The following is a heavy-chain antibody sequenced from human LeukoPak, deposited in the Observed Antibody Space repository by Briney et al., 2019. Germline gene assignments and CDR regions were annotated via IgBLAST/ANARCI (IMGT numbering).Heavy chain of an antibody. CDR3: ARVSGSGFDY. CDR1: GGSISNYY. J-gene: IGHJ4*02. Sequence: PSETLSLTCTVSGGSISNYYWTWIRQPPGKGLEWIGYISYSGSTKDNPSLKSRVTISIDTSKNQFSLKLSSVTAADTAVYYCARVSGSGFDYWGQGTLVTVSS. CDR2: ISYSGST. D-gene: IGHD3-10*01. V-gene: IGHV4-59*01.